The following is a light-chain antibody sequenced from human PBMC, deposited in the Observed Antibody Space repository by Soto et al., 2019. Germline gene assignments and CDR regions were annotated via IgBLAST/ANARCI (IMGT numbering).Light chain of an antibody. V-gene: IGLV1-47*01. Sequence: QSVLTQPPPTSRTPGQRVTISCSGSSSDIGSNAVYWYQQLPGTAPKLLIYRNNQRPSGVPDRFSGTKSGTSASLAISGLRSEDEADYYCAAWNDGLSGFVFGTGTKVTVL. J-gene: IGLJ1*01. CDR1: SSDIGSNA. CDR2: RNN. CDR3: AAWNDGLSGFV.